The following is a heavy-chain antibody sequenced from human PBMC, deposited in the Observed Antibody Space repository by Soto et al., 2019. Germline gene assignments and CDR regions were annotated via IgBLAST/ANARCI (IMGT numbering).Heavy chain of an antibody. Sequence: GSLRLSCAASGFTFSSYGMHWVRQAPGKGLEWVAVISYDGSNKYYADSVKGRFTISRDNSKNTLYLQMNSLRAEDTVVYYCAKDPFIAAAGPFDYWGQGTLVTVSS. J-gene: IGHJ4*02. CDR1: GFTFSSYG. D-gene: IGHD6-13*01. CDR2: ISYDGSNK. V-gene: IGHV3-30*18. CDR3: AKDPFIAAAGPFDY.